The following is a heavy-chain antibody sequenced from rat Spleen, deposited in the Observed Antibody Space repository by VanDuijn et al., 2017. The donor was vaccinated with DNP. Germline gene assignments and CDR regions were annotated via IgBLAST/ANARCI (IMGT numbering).Heavy chain of an antibody. V-gene: IGHV5-17*01. Sequence: EVQLVESGGGLVQPGRSLKLSCAASGFTFSDYAMAWVRQAPKKGLEWVATIIYDVSSTYYRDSVKGRFTISRDNAKSTLYLQMDSLRSEDTATYYCARHDSSYIYVWFAYWGPGTMVTVSS. CDR2: IIYDVSST. J-gene: IGHJ1*01. CDR1: GFTFSDYA. CDR3: ARHDSSYIYVWFAY. D-gene: IGHD1-2*01.